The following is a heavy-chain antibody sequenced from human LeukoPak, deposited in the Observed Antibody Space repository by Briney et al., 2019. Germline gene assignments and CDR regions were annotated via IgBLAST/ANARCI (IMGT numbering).Heavy chain of an antibody. V-gene: IGHV4-39*01. CDR2: IDYIGNT. J-gene: IGHJ4*02. CDR3: ASGYSSSWYRKYYFDY. D-gene: IGHD6-13*01. Sequence: SETLSLTCSVSGDSISSNDYHWGWIRPSPGKGLEWIGTIDYIGNTYYNPSLNSRVTTSADTSRNQFSLKLSSVTAADTAVYYCASGYSSSWYRKYYFDYWGQGTLVTVSS. CDR1: GDSISSNDYH.